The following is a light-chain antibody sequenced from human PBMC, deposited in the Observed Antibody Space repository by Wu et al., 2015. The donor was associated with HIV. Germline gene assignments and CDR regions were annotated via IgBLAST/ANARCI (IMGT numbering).Light chain of an antibody. J-gene: IGKJ2*01. CDR2: DAS. V-gene: IGKV3-11*01. CDR3: QQRSNWHT. Sequence: EIVLTQSPATLSLSPGESATLSCRASHSISNLLAWYQQKPGQAPRLLIYDASTRATGIPARFSGSGSGTDFTLTISSLEPEDFAVYYCQQRSNWHTFGQGTKVEIK. CDR1: HSISNL.